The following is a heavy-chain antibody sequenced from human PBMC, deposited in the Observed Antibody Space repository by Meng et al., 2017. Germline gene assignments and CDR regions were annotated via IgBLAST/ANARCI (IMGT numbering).Heavy chain of an antibody. D-gene: IGHD3-16*01. V-gene: IGHV3-30*01. J-gene: IGHJ4*02. CDR2: ISYDGSNK. CDR3: ARDRSMGGASDDY. CDR1: GYNFPDYY. Sequence: QVRWVQSGAEVSKPGASVKVSCKPSGYNFPDYYIHWVRQAPGKGLEWVAVISYDGSNKYYADSVKGRFTISRDNSKNTLYLQMNSLRAEDTAVYYCARDRSMGGASDDYWGQGTLVTVSS.